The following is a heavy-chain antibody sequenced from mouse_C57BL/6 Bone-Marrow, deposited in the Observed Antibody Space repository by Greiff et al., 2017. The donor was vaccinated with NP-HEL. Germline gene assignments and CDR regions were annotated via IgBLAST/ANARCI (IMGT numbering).Heavy chain of an antibody. V-gene: IGHV5-4*03. D-gene: IGHD1-1*01. CDR1: GFTFSSYA. CDR2: ISDGGSYT. Sequence: EVKLVESGGGLVKPGGSLKLSCAASGFTFSSYAMSWVRQTPEKRLEWVATISDGGSYTYYPDNVKGRFTISRDNAKNNLYLQMSHLKSEDTAMYYCARALDTTVVATRFAYWGQGTLVTVSA. J-gene: IGHJ3*01. CDR3: ARALDTTVVATRFAY.